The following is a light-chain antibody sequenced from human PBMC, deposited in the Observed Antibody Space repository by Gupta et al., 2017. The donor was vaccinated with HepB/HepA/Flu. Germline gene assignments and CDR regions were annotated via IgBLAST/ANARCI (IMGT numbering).Light chain of an antibody. J-gene: IGLJ3*02. V-gene: IGLV2-23*02. CDR3: CSYAGSSSWV. CDR2: EVS. Sequence: QSALTQPASVSGSPGQSITISCTGTSSDVGSYNLVSWYQQHPGKAHNLMIYEVSKRPAGVASRFSGSKSGNTASLTISVPQEEDEADYYCCSYAGSSSWVFGGGNKLTVL. CDR1: SSDVGSYNL.